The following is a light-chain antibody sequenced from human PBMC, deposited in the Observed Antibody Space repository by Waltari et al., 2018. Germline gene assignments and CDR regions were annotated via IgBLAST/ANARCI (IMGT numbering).Light chain of an antibody. J-gene: IGLJ2*01. Sequence: QSVLTQPPPLSAAPGQRVTLSCTGSSSNIGAGYDVHWYQQLPGTAPKLLIYGNNNRPSGVPYRFSGSKSGTSASLAITGLQAEDEADYYCQSYDSSLSGVVFGGGTKLTVL. V-gene: IGLV1-40*01. CDR3: QSYDSSLSGVV. CDR1: SSNIGAGYD. CDR2: GNN.